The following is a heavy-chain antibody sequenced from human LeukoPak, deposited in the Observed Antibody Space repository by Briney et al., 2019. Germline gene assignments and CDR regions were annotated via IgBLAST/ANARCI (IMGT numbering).Heavy chain of an antibody. Sequence: GGLLRRSCTAPGSAFSSASMTWARYAPGKELALVSYISSSSSTIYYADSVKGRFTISRDNAKNSLYLQMNSLRDEDTAVYYCARLGTQGATVVYWGQGTLVTVSS. CDR3: ARLGTQGATVVY. V-gene: IGHV3-48*02. J-gene: IGHJ4*02. CDR1: GSAFSSAS. D-gene: IGHD1-26*01. CDR2: ISSSSSTI.